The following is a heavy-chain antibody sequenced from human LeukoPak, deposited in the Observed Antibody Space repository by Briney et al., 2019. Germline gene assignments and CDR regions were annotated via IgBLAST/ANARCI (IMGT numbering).Heavy chain of an antibody. CDR2: IIPIFGTA. CDR3: ARAMSGRWQPLRLTAGASYYMDV. D-gene: IGHD4-23*01. V-gene: IGHV1-69*06. Sequence: GASVKVSCKASGGTFSSYAISWVRQAPGQGLEWMGGIIPIFGTANYAQKFQGRVTITADKSTSTAYMELSSLRSEDTAVYYCARAMSGRWQPLRLTAGASYYMDVWGKGTTVTVSS. CDR1: GGTFSSYA. J-gene: IGHJ6*03.